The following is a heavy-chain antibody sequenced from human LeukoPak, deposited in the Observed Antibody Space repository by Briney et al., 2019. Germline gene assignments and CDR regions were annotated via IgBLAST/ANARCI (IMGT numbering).Heavy chain of an antibody. D-gene: IGHD2-15*01. CDR1: GFTFSDYN. CDR3: ARVLRYCSGGDCYSGGLGYMDV. CDR2: ISISGSTK. V-gene: IGHV3-11*01. J-gene: IGHJ6*03. Sequence: GGSLRLSCAASGFTFSDYNMSWIRQAPGKGLEWVSSISISGSTKYYADSSKGRSTISTNNAKHSLFLQMNSLRAEDTAVYYCARVLRYCSGGDCYSGGLGYMDVWGKGTTVTISS.